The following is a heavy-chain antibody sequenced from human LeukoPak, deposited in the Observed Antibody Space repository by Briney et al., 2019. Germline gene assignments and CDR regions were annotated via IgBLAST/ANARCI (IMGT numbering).Heavy chain of an antibody. CDR2: IYYSGST. CDR3: ARGRGGSSWSGDFQH. Sequence: PAEPLSLTCTVSGGSVNIYYWSWIRQSPERGLEWIGSIYYSGSTNYNPSLERRVTISVDTSKNQFSQKVHSVTGADTGVYYCARGRGGSSWSGDFQHWGEGTLVTISS. CDR1: GGSVNIYY. D-gene: IGHD2-15*01. V-gene: IGHV4-59*02. J-gene: IGHJ1*01.